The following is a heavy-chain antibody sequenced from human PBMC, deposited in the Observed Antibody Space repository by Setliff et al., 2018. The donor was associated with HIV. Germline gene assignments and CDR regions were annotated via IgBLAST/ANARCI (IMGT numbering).Heavy chain of an antibody. J-gene: IGHJ2*01. Sequence: GASVKVSCKASGGTFRNYAISWVRQAPGQGLEWMGGIIRIFGSTKYAQKFLGRVIITADESTNTVEMELSSLTSEDTAVYYCARDDHYYDMGSILSDWYFDLWGRGTLGT. D-gene: IGHD3-22*01. CDR3: ARDDHYYDMGSILSDWYFDL. V-gene: IGHV1-69*13. CDR1: GGTFRNYA. CDR2: IIRIFGST.